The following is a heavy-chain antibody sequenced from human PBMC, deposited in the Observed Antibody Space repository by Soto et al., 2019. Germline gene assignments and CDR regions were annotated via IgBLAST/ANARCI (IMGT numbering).Heavy chain of an antibody. CDR1: GFTFSSYA. V-gene: IGHV3-23*01. D-gene: IGHD2-15*01. CDR2: ISGSGGST. CDR3: AKDQVFEGGSCYYFDY. J-gene: IGHJ4*02. Sequence: EVQLLESGGGLVQPGGSLRLSCAASGFTFSSYAMSWVRQAPGKGLEWVSAISGSGGSTYYADSVKGRFTISRDNSKNTLYLQMNSLRAEDTAVYYCAKDQVFEGGSCYYFDYWGQGTLVTVSS.